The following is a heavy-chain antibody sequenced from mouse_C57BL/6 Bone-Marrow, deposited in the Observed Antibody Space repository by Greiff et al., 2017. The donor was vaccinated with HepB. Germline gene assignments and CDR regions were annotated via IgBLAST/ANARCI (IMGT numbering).Heavy chain of an antibody. Sequence: QVQLQQPGAELVKPGASVKMSCKASGYTFTSYWITWVKQRPGQGLEWIGDIYPGSGSTNYNEKFKSKATLTVDTSSSTAYMQLSSLTSVDSAVYYGAMGSGCYSPWFAYWGQGTLVTVSA. CDR1: GYTFTSYW. CDR2: IYPGSGST. D-gene: IGHD2-12*01. CDR3: AMGSGCYSPWFAY. J-gene: IGHJ3*01. V-gene: IGHV1-55*01.